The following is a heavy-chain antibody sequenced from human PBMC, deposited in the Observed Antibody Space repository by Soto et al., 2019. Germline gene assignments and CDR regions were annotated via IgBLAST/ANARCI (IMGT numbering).Heavy chain of an antibody. CDR1: GGSMSSGGYY. J-gene: IGHJ4*02. D-gene: IGHD6-19*01. V-gene: IGHV4-31*03. CDR3: ASRETIAVAGT. Sequence: PSETLSLTCTVSGGSMSSGGYYWSWIRQHPGKGREWIGYIYYSGSTYYNPSLKSRVTISVDTSKNQFSLKMGSVTAAATAVYYCASRETIAVAGTWGQGTLVTVSS. CDR2: IYYSGST.